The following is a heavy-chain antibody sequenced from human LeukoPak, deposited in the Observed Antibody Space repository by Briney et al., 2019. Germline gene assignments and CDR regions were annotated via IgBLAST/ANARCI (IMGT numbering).Heavy chain of an antibody. CDR1: GGSISSYY. J-gene: IGHJ4*02. CDR3: ARLRYPYGDLYYFDY. Sequence: SETLSLTCTVSGGSISSYYWSWIRQPAGKGLEWIGYIYYSGSTNYNPSLKSRVTISVDTSKNQFSLKLSSVTAADTAVYYCARLRYPYGDLYYFDYWGQGTLVTVSS. CDR2: IYYSGST. D-gene: IGHD4-17*01. V-gene: IGHV4-59*08.